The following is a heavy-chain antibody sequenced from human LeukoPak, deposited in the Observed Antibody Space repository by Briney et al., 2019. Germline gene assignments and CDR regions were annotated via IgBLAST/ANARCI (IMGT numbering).Heavy chain of an antibody. CDR1: GYTFTGYY. D-gene: IGHD5-18*01. J-gene: IGHJ6*02. CDR3: ARGGPPIHLWPYYYYYGMDV. V-gene: IGHV1-2*02. Sequence: ASVKVSCKAAGYTFTGYYMHWVRQAPGQGLEWRGWINPNSGGTNYAQKFQGRVTMTRDTSISTAYMELSRLRSDDTAVYYCARGGPPIHLWPYYYYYGMDVWGQGTTVTVSS. CDR2: INPNSGGT.